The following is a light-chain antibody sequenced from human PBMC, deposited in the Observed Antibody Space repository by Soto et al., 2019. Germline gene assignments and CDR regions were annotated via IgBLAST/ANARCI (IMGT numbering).Light chain of an antibody. CDR3: QQYNNWPIT. CDR2: DVS. V-gene: IGKV3-11*01. Sequence: EIVLTQSPGTLSLSPGERATLSGVSSQSVSNSLAWYQQKPGQAPRLLIFDVSNRATGIPARFSGSGSGTDFTLTISSLQSEDFAVYYCQQYNNWPITFGQGTRLEIK. J-gene: IGKJ5*01. CDR1: QSVSNS.